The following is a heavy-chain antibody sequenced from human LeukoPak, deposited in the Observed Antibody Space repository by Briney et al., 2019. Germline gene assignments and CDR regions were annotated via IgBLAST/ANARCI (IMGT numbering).Heavy chain of an antibody. CDR1: GGSIGSYY. D-gene: IGHD3-3*01. CDR3: ARERGDFWSGYYGDYYYGMDV. V-gene: IGHV4-59*01. Sequence: PSETLSLTCTVSGGSIGSYYWSWIRQPPGKGLEWIGYIYYSGSTNYNPSLKSRVTISVDTSKNQFSLKLSSVTAADTAVYYCARERGDFWSGYYGDYYYGMDVWGQGTTVTVSS. J-gene: IGHJ6*02. CDR2: IYYSGST.